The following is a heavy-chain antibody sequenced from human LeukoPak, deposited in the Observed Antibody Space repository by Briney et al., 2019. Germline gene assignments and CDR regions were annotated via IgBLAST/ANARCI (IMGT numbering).Heavy chain of an antibody. CDR2: ISYDGSNK. CDR3: ARDLAAMVSPFDY. CDR1: GFTFSSYA. D-gene: IGHD5-18*01. V-gene: IGHV3-30*04. J-gene: IGHJ4*02. Sequence: GGSLRLSCAASGFTFSSYAMHWVRQAPGKGLEWVAVISYDGSNKYYADSVKGRFTISRDNSENTLYLQMNSLRAEDTAVYYCARDLAAMVSPFDYWGQGTLVTVSS.